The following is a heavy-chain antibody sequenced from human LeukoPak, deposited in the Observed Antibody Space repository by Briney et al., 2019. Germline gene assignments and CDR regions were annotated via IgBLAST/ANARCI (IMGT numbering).Heavy chain of an antibody. Sequence: PSETLSLTCTVSGESINNNYWSWIQQPAGKGLEWIGRIFSSGSTLYNASLKSRVTMSIDTSKSQFSLKLNSVTAADSAVYYCARVGYGGYGALDYWGQGTLVTVSS. J-gene: IGHJ4*02. V-gene: IGHV4-4*07. CDR3: ARVGYGGYGALDY. CDR1: GESINNNY. CDR2: IFSSGST. D-gene: IGHD4-23*01.